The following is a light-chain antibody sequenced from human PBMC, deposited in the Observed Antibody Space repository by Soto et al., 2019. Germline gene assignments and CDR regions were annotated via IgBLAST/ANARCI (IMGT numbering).Light chain of an antibody. CDR1: QTVFYSSNNKNY. CDR3: QQYYGTPVT. V-gene: IGKV4-1*01. Sequence: DIVMTQSPDSLAVSLGERATINCKSSQTVFYSSNNKNYLAWYQQKPGQPPKLLIYWASARGSGVPDRFSGSGSGTDFTLTISSLQAEDVAIYYCQQYYGTPVTFGQGTKVDIK. J-gene: IGKJ1*01. CDR2: WAS.